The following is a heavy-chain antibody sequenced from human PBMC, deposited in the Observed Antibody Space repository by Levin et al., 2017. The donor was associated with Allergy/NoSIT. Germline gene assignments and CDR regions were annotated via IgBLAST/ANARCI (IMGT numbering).Heavy chain of an antibody. D-gene: IGHD6-13*01. J-gene: IGHJ4*02. Sequence: SQTLSLTCTVSGGSIRSSNYYWGWIRQSPGKGLEWIGIIYYSGITHYNPSLKSRVTISVDTSKNLFSLELSSVTAADMAVYYCARLEDCSWVKDWGQGTLVTVSS. CDR2: IYYSGIT. CDR1: GGSIRSSNYY. V-gene: IGHV4-39*01. CDR3: ARLEDCSWVKD.